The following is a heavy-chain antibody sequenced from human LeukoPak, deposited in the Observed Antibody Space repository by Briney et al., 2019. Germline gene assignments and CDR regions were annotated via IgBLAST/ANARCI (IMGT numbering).Heavy chain of an antibody. V-gene: IGHV1-69*06. CDR2: IIPIFGTA. Sequence: SVKVSCKASGGTFSSYAISWVRQAPGQGLEWVGGIIPIFGTANYAHKFQGRVTITADKSTSAAYMELSSLRSEDTAVYYCAKSGYYPEYFQHWGQGTLVTVSS. CDR3: AKSGYYPEYFQH. CDR1: GGTFSSYA. J-gene: IGHJ1*01. D-gene: IGHD3-22*01.